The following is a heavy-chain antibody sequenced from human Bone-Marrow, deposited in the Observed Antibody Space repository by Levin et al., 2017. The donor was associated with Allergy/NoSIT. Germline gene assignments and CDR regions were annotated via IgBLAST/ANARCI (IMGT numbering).Heavy chain of an antibody. D-gene: IGHD3-9*01. V-gene: IGHV4-31*02. J-gene: IGHJ4*02. CDR3: ARLDGYYFDY. CDR2: ISYRGTT. CDR1: GGSISSAGYH. Sequence: SQTLSLPCTVSGGSISSAGYHWTWIRQSPGKGLEWIGYISYRGTTYYNPSLKSRLTMSLDTSEQRFSLNLNSVTAADTAIYYCARLDGYYFDYWRQGPLLTVSS.